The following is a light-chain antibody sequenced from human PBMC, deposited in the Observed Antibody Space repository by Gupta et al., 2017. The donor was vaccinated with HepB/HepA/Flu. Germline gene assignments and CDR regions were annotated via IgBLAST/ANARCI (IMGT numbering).Light chain of an antibody. V-gene: IGKV3-11*01. CDR2: DAS. Sequence: EIVLTQSPATLSLSPGESATLSCRASQSVSSSLAWYQQKPGQAPRLLIYDASNRATGIPARFSGSGSGTDFTLTISSLEPEDFAVYYCQQRSKWPRTFGQGTKVEIK. CDR1: QSVSSS. J-gene: IGKJ1*01. CDR3: QQRSKWPRT.